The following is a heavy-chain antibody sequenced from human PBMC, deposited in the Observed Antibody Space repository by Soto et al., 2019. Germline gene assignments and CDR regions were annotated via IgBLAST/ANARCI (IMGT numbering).Heavy chain of an antibody. D-gene: IGHD3-3*01. Sequence: ASVKVSCKASGYSFTSYGISWVRQAPGQGLEWMGWISAYNGNTNYAQKLQGRVTMTTDTSTSTAYMELRSLRSDDTAVYYCARVRGTIFGVVIDFDYWGQGTLVTVSS. CDR3: ARVRGTIFGVVIDFDY. CDR2: ISAYNGNT. CDR1: GYSFTSYG. V-gene: IGHV1-18*04. J-gene: IGHJ4*02.